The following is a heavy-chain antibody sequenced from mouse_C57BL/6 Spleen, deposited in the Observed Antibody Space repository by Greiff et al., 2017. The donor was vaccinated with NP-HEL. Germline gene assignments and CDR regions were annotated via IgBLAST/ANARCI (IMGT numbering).Heavy chain of an antibody. V-gene: IGHV5-9-1*02. CDR1: GFTFSSYA. D-gene: IGHD2-4*01. CDR3: TRAGDDYDPAWFAY. CDR2: ISSGGDYI. J-gene: IGHJ3*01. Sequence: EVKLMESGEGLVKPGGSLKLSCAASGFTFSSYAMSWVRQTPEKRLEWVAYISSGGDYIYYADTVQGRFTISRDNARNTLYLQMSSLKSEDTAMYYCTRAGDDYDPAWFAYWGQGTLVTVSA.